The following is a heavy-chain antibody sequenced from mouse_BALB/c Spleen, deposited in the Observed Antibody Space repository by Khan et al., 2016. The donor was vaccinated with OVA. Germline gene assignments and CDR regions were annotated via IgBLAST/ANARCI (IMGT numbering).Heavy chain of an antibody. CDR1: GYSITSDYA. V-gene: IGHV3-2*02. CDR2: ISYSGNT. Sequence: EVQLVESGPGLVKPSQSLSLTCTVTGYSITSDYAWNWIRQFPGNKLEWMGFISYSGNTNYNPSLTSRISITRDTSKNQFFLQLNSVTTEDTARYYCARVYGGDFDYWGQGTTLTVSS. J-gene: IGHJ2*01. D-gene: IGHD1-1*01. CDR3: ARVYGGDFDY.